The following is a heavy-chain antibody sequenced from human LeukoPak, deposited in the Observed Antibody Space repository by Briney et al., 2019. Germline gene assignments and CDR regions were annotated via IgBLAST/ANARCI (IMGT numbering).Heavy chain of an antibody. CDR2: TYYRSKWYN. CDR3: AREEAVLMVYAKHCSDCYSHAFDI. D-gene: IGHD2-8*01. V-gene: IGHV6-1*01. J-gene: IGHJ3*02. CDR1: GDSVSSNSAA. Sequence: PSQTLSLTCAISGDSVSSNSAAWNWIRQSPSRGLEWLRRTYYRSKWYNDYVVSVKSRITINPDTSKNQFSLQLNSVTPEDTAVYYCAREEAVLMVYAKHCSDCYSHAFDIWGQGTMVTVSS.